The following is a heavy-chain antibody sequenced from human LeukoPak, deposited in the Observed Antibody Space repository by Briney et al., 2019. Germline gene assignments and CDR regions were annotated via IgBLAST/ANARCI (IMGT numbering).Heavy chain of an antibody. CDR3: ARSAGYSSGWYHY. V-gene: IGHV4-59*08. CDR2: ICYSGST. D-gene: IGHD6-19*01. J-gene: IGHJ4*02. CDR1: GGSISSYY. Sequence: SETLSLTCTVSGGSISSYYWSWIRQPPGKGLEWIGYICYSGSTNYNPSLKSRVTISVDTSKNQFSLKLSSVTAADTAVYYCARSAGYSSGWYHYWGQGTLVTVSS.